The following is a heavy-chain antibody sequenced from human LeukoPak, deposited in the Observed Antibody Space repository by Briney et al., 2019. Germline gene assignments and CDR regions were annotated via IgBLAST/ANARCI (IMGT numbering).Heavy chain of an antibody. CDR3: ANVPFYDSSGRPDDY. CDR1: GFTFSSYA. V-gene: IGHV3-23*01. D-gene: IGHD3-22*01. J-gene: IGHJ4*02. CDR2: ISGSGGST. Sequence: GGSLSLSCAASGFTFSSYAMSWVRQAPGRGLEWVSAISGSGGSTYYADSVKGRFTISRDNSKNTLYLQMNSLRAEDTAVYYCANVPFYDSSGRPDDYWGQGTLVTVSS.